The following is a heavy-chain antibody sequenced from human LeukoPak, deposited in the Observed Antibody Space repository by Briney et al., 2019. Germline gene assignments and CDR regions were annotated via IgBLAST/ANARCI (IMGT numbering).Heavy chain of an antibody. V-gene: IGHV4-34*01. CDR3: ARGRGGFDP. J-gene: IGHJ5*02. Sequence: SETLSLTCAVYGGSFGGYYWSWIRQPPGKGLEWIGEINHSGSTNYNPSLKSRVTISVDTSKNQFSLKLSSVTAADTAVYYCARGRGGFDPWGQGTLVTVSS. CDR1: GGSFGGYY. CDR2: INHSGST.